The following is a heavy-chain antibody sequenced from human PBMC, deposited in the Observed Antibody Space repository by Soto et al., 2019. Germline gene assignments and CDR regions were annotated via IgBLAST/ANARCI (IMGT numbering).Heavy chain of an antibody. Sequence: EVQLLESGGGLVQPGGSLRLSCAASGFTFSSYAMSWVRQAPGKGLEWVSAISGSGGSTYYADSVKGRFTISRDNSKNTLYLQMTRLRAEDTAVYYCAKDRRRGDYYYYGMDVWGHGTTVTVSS. J-gene: IGHJ6*02. CDR1: GFTFSSYA. CDR3: AKDRRRGDYYYYGMDV. CDR2: ISGSGGST. V-gene: IGHV3-23*01. D-gene: IGHD3-10*01.